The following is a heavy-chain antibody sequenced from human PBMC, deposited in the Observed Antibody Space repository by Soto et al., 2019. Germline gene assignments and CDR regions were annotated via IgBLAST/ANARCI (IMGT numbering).Heavy chain of an antibody. J-gene: IGHJ6*02. D-gene: IGHD6-19*01. CDR3: ARDQVVAVAGYYYYYGMDV. CDR2: IYYSGST. V-gene: IGHV4-59*01. Sequence: SETLSLTCTVSGGSISSYYWSWIRQPPGKGLEWIGYIYYSGSTNYNPSLKSRVTISVDTSKNQFSLKLSSVTAADTAVYYCARDQVVAVAGYYYYYGMDVWGQGTTVTAP. CDR1: GGSISSYY.